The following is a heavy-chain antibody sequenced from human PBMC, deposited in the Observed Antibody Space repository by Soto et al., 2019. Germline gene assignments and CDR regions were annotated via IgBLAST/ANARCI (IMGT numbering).Heavy chain of an antibody. Sequence: GGSLRLSCASSGFTFDDYAMHWVRQAPGKGLEWVSSISWNSVYIGYADSVKGRFTISRDNAKNSLYLQMNSLRAEDTAFYYCAKDQAGSPHYYGIDVWGQGTTVTVS. CDR3: AKDQAGSPHYYGIDV. D-gene: IGHD3-10*01. J-gene: IGHJ6*02. CDR1: GFTFDDYA. CDR2: ISWNSVYI. V-gene: IGHV3-9*01.